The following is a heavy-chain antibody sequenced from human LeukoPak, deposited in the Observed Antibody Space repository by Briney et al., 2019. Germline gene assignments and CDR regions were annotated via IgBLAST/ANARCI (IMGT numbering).Heavy chain of an antibody. CDR2: IYSGGST. V-gene: IGHV3-66*01. CDR3: AREQKFYYDSSGYYSAFGY. J-gene: IGHJ4*02. Sequence: PGGSLRLSCAASGFTVSSNYMSGVRQAPGKELEWVSVIYSGGSTYYADSVKGRFTISRDNSKNTLYLQMNSLRAEDTAVYYCAREQKFYYDSSGYYSAFGYWGQGTLVTVSS. CDR1: GFTVSSNY. D-gene: IGHD3-22*01.